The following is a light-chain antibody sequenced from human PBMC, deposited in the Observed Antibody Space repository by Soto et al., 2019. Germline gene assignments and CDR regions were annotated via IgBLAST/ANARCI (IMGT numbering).Light chain of an antibody. CDR3: QQYNNWPPRIT. V-gene: IGKV3-15*01. Sequence: EIVMTQSPATLSVSPGERATLSCRASQSVSSNFAWSQQKPGQAPRLLIYGASTRATGIPARFSGSGSGTEFTLTISSLQSEDFAVYYCQQYNNWPPRITFGQGTRLEMK. J-gene: IGKJ5*01. CDR1: QSVSSN. CDR2: GAS.